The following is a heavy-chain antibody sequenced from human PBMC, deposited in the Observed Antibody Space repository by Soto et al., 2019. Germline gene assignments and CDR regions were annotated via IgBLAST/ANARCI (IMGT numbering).Heavy chain of an antibody. D-gene: IGHD3-16*01. Sequence: PGESLKISCKASGYSFSDYLICWVRQMPVRGLEWMGIIYPGDSDTRYSASFQGQVTISADRSISTTFLQWSSLKASDTAMYYCARRGQHWGTSTCRFDPCGQGTLVTVSS. CDR1: GYSFSDYL. J-gene: IGHJ5*02. CDR2: IYPGDSDT. V-gene: IGHV5-51*01. CDR3: ARRGQHWGTSTCRFDP.